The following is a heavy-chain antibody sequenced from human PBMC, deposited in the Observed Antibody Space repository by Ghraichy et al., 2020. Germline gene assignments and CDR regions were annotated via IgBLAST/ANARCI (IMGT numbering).Heavy chain of an antibody. CDR2: FDPEDGET. J-gene: IGHJ4*02. CDR3: ATLRGYSGYDLTYYFDY. Sequence: ASVKVSCKVSGYTLTELSMHWVRQAHGKGLEWMGGFDPEDGETIYAQKFQGRVTMTEDTSTDTAYMELSSLRSEDTAVYYCATLRGYSGYDLTYYFDYWGQGTLVTVSS. CDR1: GYTLTELS. D-gene: IGHD5-12*01. V-gene: IGHV1-24*01.